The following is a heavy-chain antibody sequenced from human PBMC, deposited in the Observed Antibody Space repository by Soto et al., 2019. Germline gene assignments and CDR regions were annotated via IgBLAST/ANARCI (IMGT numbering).Heavy chain of an antibody. V-gene: IGHV4-4*07. Sequence: KASETLSLTCTVSGGSINSYWWSWIRQPAGKGLEWIGRVYSGGTTDYNPSLNSRATMSVETSKNQFSLKLSSVTAADTAVYYCARDIASYAYGEGYWGQGIQVTVSS. CDR2: VYSGGTT. D-gene: IGHD2-21*01. CDR1: GGSINSYW. CDR3: ARDIASYAYGEGY. J-gene: IGHJ4*02.